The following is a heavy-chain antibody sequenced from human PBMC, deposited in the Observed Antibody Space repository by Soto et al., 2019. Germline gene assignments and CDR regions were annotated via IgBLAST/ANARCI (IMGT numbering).Heavy chain of an antibody. CDR1: GFTFSSYD. V-gene: IGHV3-30*18. CDR2: ISYDGSNK. J-gene: IGHJ4*02. D-gene: IGHD3-16*02. CDR3: AKGVWELSLSPLDY. Sequence: PGGSLRLSCAASGFTFSSYDMHWVRQAPGKGLEWVAVISYDGSNKYYADSVKGRFTISRDNSKNTLYLQMNSLRAEDTAVYHCAKGVWELSLSPLDYWGQGTLVTVSS.